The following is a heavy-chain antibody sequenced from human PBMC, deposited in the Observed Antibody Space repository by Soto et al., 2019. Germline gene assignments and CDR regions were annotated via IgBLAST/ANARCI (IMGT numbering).Heavy chain of an antibody. J-gene: IGHJ4*02. V-gene: IGHV1-18*01. Sequence: GASVKVSCKASGYTFASYAISWMRQAPGQVLEWMGWISAYNGNTNYAQKLQGRVTMTTDTSTSTAYMELRSLRSDDTAVYYCARDPPPPDFWGQGTLVTVSS. CDR3: ARDPPPPDF. CDR1: GYTFASYA. CDR2: ISAYNGNT.